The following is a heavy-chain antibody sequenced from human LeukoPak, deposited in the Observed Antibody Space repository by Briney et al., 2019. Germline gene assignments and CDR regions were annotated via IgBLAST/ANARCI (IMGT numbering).Heavy chain of an antibody. V-gene: IGHV1-18*01. D-gene: IGHD1-14*01. CDR1: DYTFTSYG. J-gene: IGHJ6*03. CDR3: ARSSGRSPNREYMDV. CDR2: ICAYSGGT. Sequence: ASVKVSCKCSDYTFTSYGISWVRQARGQGLEWMGWICAYSGGTNYAQKFQGSVTMTSDTYTSTVYMERSSLRSEDTAVYYCARSSGRSPNREYMDVWGKGTTVTIS.